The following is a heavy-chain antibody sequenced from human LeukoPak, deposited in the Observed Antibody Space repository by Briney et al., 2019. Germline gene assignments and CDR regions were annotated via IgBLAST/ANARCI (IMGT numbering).Heavy chain of an antibody. D-gene: IGHD7-27*01. J-gene: IGHJ6*02. CDR1: GYTFTSYG. V-gene: IGHV1-18*01. Sequence: ASVKVSCKASGYTFTSYGISWVRQAPGQGLEWMGRISAYNGNTNYAEKVQGRVTMTRDTSTSTAHMELRSLRSDDTAVYYCARGLPWGQNSLYGMDVWGQGTTVTVSS. CDR3: ARGLPWGQNSLYGMDV. CDR2: ISAYNGNT.